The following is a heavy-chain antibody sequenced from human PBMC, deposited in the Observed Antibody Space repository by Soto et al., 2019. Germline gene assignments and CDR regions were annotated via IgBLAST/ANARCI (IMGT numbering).Heavy chain of an antibody. D-gene: IGHD5-18*01. CDR1: GFTFSSYA. Sequence: PGGSLRLSCAASGFTFSSYAMSWVRQAPGKGLEWVSAISGSGGSTYYADSVKGRFTISRDNSKNTVYLQMNSLKAEDTALYYCARDNTGIITFRAQGILVTVSS. CDR3: ARDNTGIITF. CDR2: ISGSGGST. J-gene: IGHJ4*02. V-gene: IGHV3-23*01.